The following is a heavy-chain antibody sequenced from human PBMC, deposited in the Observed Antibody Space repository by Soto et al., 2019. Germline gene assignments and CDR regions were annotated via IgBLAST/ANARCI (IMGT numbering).Heavy chain of an antibody. CDR3: SLYYDRSADRGYYYYGMDV. D-gene: IGHD3-22*01. CDR2: IYYSGST. CDR1: GGSISSSSYY. V-gene: IGHV4-39*01. Sequence: LSLTCTVSGGSISSSSYYWGWIRQPPGKGLEWIGRIYYSGSTYYNPSLKSRVTISVDTSKNQFSLKLSSVTAADTAVYYCSLYYDRSADRGYYYYGMDVWGQGTTVTV. J-gene: IGHJ6*02.